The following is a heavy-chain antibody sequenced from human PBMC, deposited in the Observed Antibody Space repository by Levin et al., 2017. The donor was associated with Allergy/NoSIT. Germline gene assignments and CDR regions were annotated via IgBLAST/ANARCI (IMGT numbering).Heavy chain of an antibody. CDR2: IMRDGSDK. CDR3: ARIYGDTQYRYFDS. D-gene: IGHD4-17*01. J-gene: IGHJ4*02. Sequence: LSLTCAASESTFSNYWMSWVRQAPGKGLEWVANIMRDGSDKYYVDSVKGRFAISRDNAQKPLYLQMNSLRAEDTAVYYCARIYGDTQYRYFDSWGQGTLVTVSS. CDR1: ESTFSNYW. V-gene: IGHV3-7*01.